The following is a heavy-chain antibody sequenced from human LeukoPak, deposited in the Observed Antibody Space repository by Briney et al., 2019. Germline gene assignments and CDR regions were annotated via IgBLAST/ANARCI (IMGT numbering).Heavy chain of an antibody. CDR2: ISSSGSTI. Sequence: GGSLRLSCAASGFTFSSYEMNWVRQAPGKGLEWVSYISSSGSTIYYADSVKGRFTISRDNAKNSLYLQMNSLRAEDTAVYYCAGDKVQYSSSWFHYYYGMDVWGQGTTVTVSS. CDR3: AGDKVQYSSSWFHYYYGMDV. J-gene: IGHJ6*02. CDR1: GFTFSSYE. D-gene: IGHD6-13*01. V-gene: IGHV3-48*03.